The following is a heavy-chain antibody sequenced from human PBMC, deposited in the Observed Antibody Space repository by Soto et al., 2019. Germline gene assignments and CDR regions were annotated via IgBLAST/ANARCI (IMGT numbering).Heavy chain of an antibody. D-gene: IGHD6-19*01. CDR2: ISSSSSTI. J-gene: IGHJ4*02. V-gene: IGHV3-48*02. CDR3: ARVFYSVAGTGGLDY. Sequence: EVQLVESGGGFVQPWGSLRLSCAASGFTFSSYSMNWVRQAPGKGLEWVSYISSSSSTIYYADSVKGRFTISRVNAKNSLYLQMNSLRDEDTAVYYCARVFYSVAGTGGLDYWGQGTLVTVSS. CDR1: GFTFSSYS.